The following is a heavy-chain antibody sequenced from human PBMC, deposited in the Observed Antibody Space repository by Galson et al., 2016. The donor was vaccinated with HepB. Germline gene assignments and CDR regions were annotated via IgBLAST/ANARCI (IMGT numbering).Heavy chain of an antibody. CDR3: ARGGGHGFFDY. CDR1: GFTFYNYA. CDR2: IGGNGSST. J-gene: IGHJ4*02. Sequence: SLRLSCAASGFTFYNYAMDWVRQAPGGGLEWVAAIGGNGSSTYYADSVRGRFSISRDNSKNTLYLQMNSLRAEDTALYYCARGGGHGFFDYWGQGTQVTVSS. D-gene: IGHD3-10*01. V-gene: IGHV3-23*01.